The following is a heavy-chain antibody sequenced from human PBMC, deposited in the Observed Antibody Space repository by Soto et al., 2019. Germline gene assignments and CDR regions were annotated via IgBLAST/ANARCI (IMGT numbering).Heavy chain of an antibody. Sequence: ASVKVSCKASGYTFTGYYMHWVRQAPGQGLEWMGWINPNSGGTNYAQKFQGRVTMTRDTSISTAYMELSSLRSEDTAVYYCARVGDGYLSNAFDIWGQGTMVTVSS. J-gene: IGHJ3*02. D-gene: IGHD3-22*01. CDR2: INPNSGGT. CDR1: GYTFTGYY. V-gene: IGHV1-2*02. CDR3: ARVGDGYLSNAFDI.